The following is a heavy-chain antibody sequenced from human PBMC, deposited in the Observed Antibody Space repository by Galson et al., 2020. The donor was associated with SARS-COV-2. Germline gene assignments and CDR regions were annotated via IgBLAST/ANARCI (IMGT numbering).Heavy chain of an antibody. CDR2: ISGSGDST. J-gene: IGHJ4*02. CDR1: GFTFSSYD. V-gene: IGHV3-23*01. Sequence: GESLKISCAASGFTFSSYDMSWVRQAPGKGLEWVSAISGSGDSTYYADYVKGRFTISRDSSKNTLYLQMNSLRDEDTAIYYCAKDSAVSDYAYDYWGQGTLVTVSS. CDR3: AKDSAVSDYAYDY. D-gene: IGHD2-2*01.